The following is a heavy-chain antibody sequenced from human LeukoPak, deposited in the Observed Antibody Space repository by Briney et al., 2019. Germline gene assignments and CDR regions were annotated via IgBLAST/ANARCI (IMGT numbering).Heavy chain of an antibody. D-gene: IGHD3-10*01. CDR1: GFTFSSYW. Sequence: GGSLRLSCAASGFTFSSYWMTWVRQAPGKGLEWVSAISGSGGSTYYADSVKGRFTISRDNSKNTLYLQMNSLRAEDTAVYYCAKDRSPYGSGSYFPFDYWGQGTLVTVSS. V-gene: IGHV3-23*01. J-gene: IGHJ4*02. CDR2: ISGSGGST. CDR3: AKDRSPYGSGSYFPFDY.